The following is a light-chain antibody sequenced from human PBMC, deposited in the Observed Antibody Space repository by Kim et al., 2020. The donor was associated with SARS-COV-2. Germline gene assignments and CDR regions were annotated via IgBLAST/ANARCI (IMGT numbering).Light chain of an antibody. CDR2: GAS. V-gene: IGKV3-20*01. CDR3: QQYGSSPPIT. CDR1: QSISSRY. Sequence: QGERATLSCRASQSISSRYLAWYQKKPGQAPRLRIYGASSRATGIPDRFSGSGSGTDFTLTISRLEPEEFAVYYCQQYGSSPPITFGGGTKVDIK. J-gene: IGKJ4*01.